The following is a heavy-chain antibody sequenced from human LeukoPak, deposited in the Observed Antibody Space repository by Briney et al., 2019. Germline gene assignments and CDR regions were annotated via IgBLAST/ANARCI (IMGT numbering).Heavy chain of an antibody. V-gene: IGHV3-30*18. CDR2: ISYDGTNK. CDR1: GFTFSTYG. Sequence: PGGSLRLSCAASGFTFSTYGMHWVRQAPGKGLEWVALISYDGTNKCYTDSVKGRFTISRDNSKSTLYLQMNSLRAEDSAVYYCAKVHLTSIMAGRRKHSEYFHHWGQGTLVTVSS. J-gene: IGHJ1*01. CDR3: AKVHLTSIMAGRRKHSEYFHH. D-gene: IGHD6-6*01.